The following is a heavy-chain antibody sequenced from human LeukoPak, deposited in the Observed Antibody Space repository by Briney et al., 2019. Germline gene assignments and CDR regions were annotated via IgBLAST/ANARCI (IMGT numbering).Heavy chain of an antibody. CDR2: ISWNSGSI. V-gene: IGHV3-9*01. J-gene: IGHJ4*02. D-gene: IGHD6-13*01. CDR3: ATLAAAGTGFDY. CDR1: GFTFDDYA. Sequence: PGGSLRLSCAASGFTFDDYAMHWVRQAPGKGLEWVSGISWNSGSIGYADSVKGRFTISRDNAKNSLYLQMNSLRAEDTALYYCATLAAAGTGFDYWGQGTLVTVSS.